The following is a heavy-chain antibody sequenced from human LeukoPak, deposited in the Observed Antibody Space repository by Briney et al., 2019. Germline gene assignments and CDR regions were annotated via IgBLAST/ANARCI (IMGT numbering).Heavy chain of an antibody. D-gene: IGHD3-3*01. CDR1: GFTISSYA. CDR2: ISGSGGST. CDR3: ANVFWSGYFPRDY. V-gene: IGHV3-23*01. Sequence: GGSLRLSCAASGFTISSYAMSWVRQAPGKGLEWVSAISGSGGSTYYADSVKGRFTISRDNSKNTLYLQMNSLRAEDTAVYYCANVFWSGYFPRDYWGQGTLVTVSS. J-gene: IGHJ4*02.